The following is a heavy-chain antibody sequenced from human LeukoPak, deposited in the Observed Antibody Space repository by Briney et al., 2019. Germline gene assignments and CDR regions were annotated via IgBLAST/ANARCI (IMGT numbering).Heavy chain of an antibody. CDR1: GGSISSFY. D-gene: IGHD1/OR15-1a*01. V-gene: IGHV4-59*12. CDR2: VYYNGVT. CDR3: ARLNEQYYFDY. Sequence: SETLSLTCTVSGGSISSFYWSWIRQPPGKGLEWIGYVYYNGVTNYNPSLMSRVTISVDTSKNQFSLKLSSVTAADTAVYYCARLNEQYYFDYWGQGTLVTVSS. J-gene: IGHJ4*02.